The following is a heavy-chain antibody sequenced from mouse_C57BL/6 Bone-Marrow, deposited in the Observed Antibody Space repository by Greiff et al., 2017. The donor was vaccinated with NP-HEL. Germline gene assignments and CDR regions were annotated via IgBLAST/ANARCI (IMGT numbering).Heavy chain of an antibody. V-gene: IGHV1-15*01. CDR1: GYTFTDYE. D-gene: IGHD1-1*01. J-gene: IGHJ2*01. CDR3: TRSYDYLSSFRSYYFDY. CDR2: IDPDSGGT. Sequence: VQLQQSGAELVRPGASVTLSCKASGYTFTDYEMHWVKQTPVHGLEWIGAIDPDSGGTASNQKFKGKAILTEDKSSSTAYMELRSLTSEDTAVYYCTRSYDYLSSFRSYYFDYWGQGTTLTVSS.